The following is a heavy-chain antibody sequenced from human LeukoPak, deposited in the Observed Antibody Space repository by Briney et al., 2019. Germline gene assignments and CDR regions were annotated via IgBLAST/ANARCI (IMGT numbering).Heavy chain of an antibody. CDR1: GGSISSGSYY. Sequence: SETLSLTCTVSGGSISSGSYYWSWIRQPAGKGLEWIGRIYTSGSTNYNPSLKSRVTISVDTSKNQFSLKPSSVTAADTAVYYCARVTGYMIEDYFDYWGQGTLVTVSS. CDR2: IYTSGST. V-gene: IGHV4-61*02. D-gene: IGHD3-22*01. J-gene: IGHJ4*02. CDR3: ARVTGYMIEDYFDY.